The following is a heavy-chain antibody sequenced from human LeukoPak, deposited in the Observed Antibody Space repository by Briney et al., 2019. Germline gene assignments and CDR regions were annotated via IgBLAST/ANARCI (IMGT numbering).Heavy chain of an antibody. Sequence: GGSLRLSCTASGFTFDRNDMSWVRQAPGKGLEWVSAFSDSGAYKHYADSVKGRFTISRDNSKNTLYLQMNSLRAEDTAFYYCAKVPLSAGGWYEYWGQGTLVTVSS. V-gene: IGHV3-23*01. CDR2: FSDSGAYK. D-gene: IGHD6-19*01. CDR3: AKVPLSAGGWYEY. J-gene: IGHJ4*02. CDR1: GFTFDRND.